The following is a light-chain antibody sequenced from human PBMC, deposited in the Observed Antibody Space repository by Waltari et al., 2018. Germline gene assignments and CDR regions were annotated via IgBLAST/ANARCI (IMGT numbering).Light chain of an antibody. CDR2: GNT. V-gene: IGLV1-40*01. J-gene: IGLJ1*01. CDR3: QSYDSSLSGYV. CDR1: SPNIGAGYD. Sequence: QSVLTQPPSVSGAPGQTVTISCTGSSPNIGAGYDAKWYQQLPGTAPKLLIAGNTKRPSGGPDRIAGSKAGSSASLAITGLQAEDEAEYYCQSYDSSLSGYVFGTGTKVTVL.